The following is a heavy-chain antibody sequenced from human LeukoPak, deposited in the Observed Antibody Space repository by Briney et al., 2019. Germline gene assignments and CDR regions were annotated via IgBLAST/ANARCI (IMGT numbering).Heavy chain of an antibody. J-gene: IGHJ4*02. D-gene: IGHD6-19*01. CDR1: GSIFSMYW. Sequence: PGASLQISCQGSGSIFSMYWIAWVRQLRGKGLECMGIIYPGDSDTRYSPSFQGQVTISADKSINTAYLQWSTLKASDIAMYYCARRGAGDYFDYWGQGALVTVSS. CDR3: ARRGAGDYFDY. V-gene: IGHV5-51*01. CDR2: IYPGDSDT.